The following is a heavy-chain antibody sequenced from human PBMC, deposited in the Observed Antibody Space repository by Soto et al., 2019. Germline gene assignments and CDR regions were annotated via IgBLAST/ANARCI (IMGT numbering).Heavy chain of an antibody. CDR2: ISTYNGDT. Sequence: QVQLVQSGAEVKKPGASVKVSCKASGYTFTSYGLNWVRQAPAQGLAWVGWISTYNGDTNYTQKFQGRVTMTTDTSTSTAYMELRSLRSDDTAVYYCARDPPDYWGQGTLVTVSS. V-gene: IGHV1-18*04. J-gene: IGHJ4*02. CDR3: ARDPPDY. CDR1: GYTFTSYG.